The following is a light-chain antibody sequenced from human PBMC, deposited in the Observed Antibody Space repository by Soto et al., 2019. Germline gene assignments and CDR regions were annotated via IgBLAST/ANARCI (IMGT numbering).Light chain of an antibody. J-gene: IGLJ2*01. CDR1: SGHSNYA. CDR2: LNNDGSH. Sequence: QLVLTQSPSASASLGASVKLTCTLSSGHSNYAIAWHQQQPEKGPRYLMKLNNDGSHSKGDGIPDRFSGSSSGAERYLTICSLQSEDEGYYYCQTWDTGISVVFGGGTKLTVL. V-gene: IGLV4-69*01. CDR3: QTWDTGISVV.